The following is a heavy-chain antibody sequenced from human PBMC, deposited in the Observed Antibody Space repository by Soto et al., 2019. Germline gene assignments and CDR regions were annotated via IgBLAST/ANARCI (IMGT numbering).Heavy chain of an antibody. D-gene: IGHD3-16*02. CDR1: GYTFTGYY. CDR2: INPNSGGT. CDR3: ARDRSFINQYYMDV. J-gene: IGHJ6*02. Sequence: ASVKVSCKASGYTFTGYYIHWVRQAPGQGLEWMGWINPNSGGTNYAQKFQGWVTMTKDTSISTAYMELTRLTSDDTAVYYCARDRSFINQYYMDVWGQGTTVTVSS. V-gene: IGHV1-2*04.